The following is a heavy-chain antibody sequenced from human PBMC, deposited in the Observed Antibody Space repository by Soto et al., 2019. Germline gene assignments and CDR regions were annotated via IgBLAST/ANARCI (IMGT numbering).Heavy chain of an antibody. V-gene: IGHV4-59*08. CDR1: VGSISSYY. J-gene: IGHJ4*02. Sequence: ETLSLTCTVSVGSISSYYWSWIRQPPGKGLEWIGYIYYSGSTNYNPSLKSRVTISVDTSKNQFSLKLSLKLSSVTAADTAVYYCARRWGDYFDYWGQGTLVTVSS. D-gene: IGHD3-16*01. CDR2: IYYSGST. CDR3: ARRWGDYFDY.